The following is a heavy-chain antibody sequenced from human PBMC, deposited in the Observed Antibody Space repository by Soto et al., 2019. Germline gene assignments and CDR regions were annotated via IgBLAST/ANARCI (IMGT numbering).Heavy chain of an antibody. CDR1: GFSLSSSGEG. CDR2: IYWDDDK. V-gene: IGHV2-5*02. Sequence: QITLKESGPTQVKATQTLTLTCVVSGFSLSSSGEGVGWFRQPPGQALEWLALIYWDDDKRFRPSLKNRLTITKDIAKNQVVLTMTNMAPLDTATYYFARGRGHFENWGTGTLVTVSS. CDR3: ARGRGHFEN. J-gene: IGHJ4*02. D-gene: IGHD3-10*01.